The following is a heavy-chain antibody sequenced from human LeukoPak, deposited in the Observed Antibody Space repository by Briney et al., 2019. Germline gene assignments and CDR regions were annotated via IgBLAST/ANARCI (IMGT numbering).Heavy chain of an antibody. D-gene: IGHD3-10*02. CDR3: AELGITMDGGV. V-gene: IGHV3-21*01. CDR2: ISNIRTYI. J-gene: IGHJ6*04. CDR1: GFTFSSYS. Sequence: GGSLRLSRAVSGFTFSSYSINWVRQAPGKGLEWVSSISNIRTYIYYTDSATGRFTISRDNAKNSLYLQMNSLRAEDTAFYYCAELGITMDGGVWGKGTTVTISS.